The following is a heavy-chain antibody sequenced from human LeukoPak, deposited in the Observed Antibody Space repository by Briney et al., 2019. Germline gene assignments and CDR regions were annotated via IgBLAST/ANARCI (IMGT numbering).Heavy chain of an antibody. D-gene: IGHD6-19*01. CDR1: GDSVSSNSAT. J-gene: IGHJ4*02. CDR3: ARAPHGSGCDY. V-gene: IGHV6-1*01. Sequence: QTLSLTCAISGDSVSSNSATWIWIRQSPSRGLEWLGRTYYRSKWYNDYGLSVKSRITVNPDTSKNQFSLQLNSVTPEDTAVYYCARAPHGSGCDYWSQGALVTVSS. CDR2: TYYRSKWYN.